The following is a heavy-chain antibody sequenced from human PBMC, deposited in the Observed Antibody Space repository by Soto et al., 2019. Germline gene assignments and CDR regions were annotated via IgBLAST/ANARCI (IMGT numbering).Heavy chain of an antibody. CDR2: IWYDGSNK. CDR3: ARDIVVVTAISYYYGMDV. V-gene: IGHV3-33*01. J-gene: IGHJ6*02. CDR1: GFTFSSYG. Sequence: GGSLRLSCAASGFTFSSYGMHWVRQAPGKGLEWVAVIWYDGSNKYYADSVKGRFTISRDNSKNTLYLQMNSLRAEDTAVYYCARDIVVVTAISYYYGMDVWGQGTTVTVSS. D-gene: IGHD2-21*02.